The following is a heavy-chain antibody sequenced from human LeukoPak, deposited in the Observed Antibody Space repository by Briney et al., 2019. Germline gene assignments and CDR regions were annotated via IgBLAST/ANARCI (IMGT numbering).Heavy chain of an antibody. CDR3: AREDQLLGYFDY. Sequence: SETLSLTCTVSGGSISSYYWSWIRQPPGKGLEWIGYIYYSGSTNYNPSLKSRVTISVDTSKNQFSLKLSSVTAADTAVYYCAREDQLLGYFDYWGQGTLVAVSS. CDR1: GGSISSYY. J-gene: IGHJ4*02. V-gene: IGHV4-59*12. D-gene: IGHD1-7*01. CDR2: IYYSGST.